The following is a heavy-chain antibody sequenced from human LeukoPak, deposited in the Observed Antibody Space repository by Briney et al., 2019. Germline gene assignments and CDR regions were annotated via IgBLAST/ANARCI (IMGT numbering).Heavy chain of an antibody. CDR2: IFYSGTT. J-gene: IGHJ4*02. CDR1: GGSISSRSYY. CDR3: ARRIAVAGTIGF. D-gene: IGHD6-19*01. V-gene: IGHV4-39*01. Sequence: SETLSLTCTVSGGSISSRSYYWAWIRQPPGKGLEWIGSIFYSGTTYYNPSLESRVTISVDASKNQFSLRLSSVTAADTAIYFCARRIAVAGTIGFWGQGTLVTVSS.